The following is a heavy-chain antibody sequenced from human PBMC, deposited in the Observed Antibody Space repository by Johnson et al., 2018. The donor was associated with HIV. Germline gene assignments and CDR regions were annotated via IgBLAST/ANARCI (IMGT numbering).Heavy chain of an antibody. V-gene: IGHV3-30*14. J-gene: IGHJ3*02. CDR2: ISYDGSNK. CDR1: GFTFSSYA. Sequence: QVQLVESGGGLVQPGRSLRLSCVASGFTFSSYAMHWVRQAPGKGLEWVAVISYDGSNKYYADSVKGRFSLSRDNSKNTLYLQMNSLRAEYTAVYFCARVRRQLVRLSAFDIWGQGTLVTVSS. D-gene: IGHD6-6*01. CDR3: ARVRRQLVRLSAFDI.